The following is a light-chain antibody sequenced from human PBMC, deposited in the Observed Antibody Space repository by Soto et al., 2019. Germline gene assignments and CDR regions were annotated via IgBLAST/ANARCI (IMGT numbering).Light chain of an antibody. V-gene: IGKV3D-20*01. Sequence: EIVLTQSPATLSLSPGERATLSCGARQSVDSSYVAWYQQKPGLAPRLLIYAASSRATGTPDRFSGSGAGTDFTLTISRLEPEDFAYYYCQQYGSSPNTFGGGTKVEIK. CDR3: QQYGSSPNT. CDR1: QSVDSSY. J-gene: IGKJ4*01. CDR2: AAS.